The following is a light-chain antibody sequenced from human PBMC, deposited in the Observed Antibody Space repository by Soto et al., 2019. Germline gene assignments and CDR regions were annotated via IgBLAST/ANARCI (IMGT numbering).Light chain of an antibody. J-gene: IGKJ2*01. Sequence: DIQMTQSPSTLSASVGDRVTITCRASQSISPWLAWYQQKPGKAPKILIYKASSLESGVPSRFSGSDSGTTFTLTIGSLQPDDFATYYCQQYKTYSRTFGQGTKLEIK. CDR3: QQYKTYSRT. V-gene: IGKV1-5*03. CDR1: QSISPW. CDR2: KAS.